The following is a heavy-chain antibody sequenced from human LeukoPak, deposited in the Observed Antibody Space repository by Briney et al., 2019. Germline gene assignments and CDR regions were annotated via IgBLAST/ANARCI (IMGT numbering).Heavy chain of an antibody. Sequence: GGFLRLSCVASGFPFSPIWMSWVRQAPGKGLEWVAMIKQTASETHYVDSVRGRFSISRDSAKSSLYLQMNSLKADDTAVYYCTSLDAALIQTGGYWGQGTLVTVSS. V-gene: IGHV3-7*01. CDR3: TSLDAALIQTGGY. D-gene: IGHD1-1*01. J-gene: IGHJ4*02. CDR2: IKQTASET. CDR1: GFPFSPIW.